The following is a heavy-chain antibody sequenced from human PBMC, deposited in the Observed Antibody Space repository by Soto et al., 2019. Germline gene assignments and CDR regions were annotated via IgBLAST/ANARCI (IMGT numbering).Heavy chain of an antibody. V-gene: IGHV3-30-3*01. CDR3: ARENSRISPRLFQH. CDR2: ISPAGTNQ. J-gene: IGHJ1*01. Sequence: GGSLRLSCVASGFIFSDYAMHWARQAPGRGLEWVALISPAGTNQYYADSAKGRFTISRDNSKNTLYLQMNSLRPEDTGLYYCARENSRISPRLFQHWGHGTLVTVSS. D-gene: IGHD6-6*01. CDR1: GFIFSDYA.